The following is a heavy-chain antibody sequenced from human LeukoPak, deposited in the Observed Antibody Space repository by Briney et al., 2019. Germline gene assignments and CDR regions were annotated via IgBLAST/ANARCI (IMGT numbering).Heavy chain of an antibody. CDR2: IWYGGSNK. Sequence: GRSLRLSCAASGFTFSSYGMHWVRQAPGKGLEWVAVIWYGGSNKYYADSVKGRFTISRDNSKNTLYLQMNSLRAEDTAVYYCAKDLTGTTEASDIWGQGTMVTVSS. J-gene: IGHJ3*02. CDR3: AKDLTGTTEASDI. V-gene: IGHV3-30*18. D-gene: IGHD1-20*01. CDR1: GFTFSSYG.